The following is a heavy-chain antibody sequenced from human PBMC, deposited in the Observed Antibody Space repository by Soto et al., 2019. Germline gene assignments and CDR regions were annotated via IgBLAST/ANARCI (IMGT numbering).Heavy chain of an antibody. V-gene: IGHV4-30-2*02. D-gene: IGHD6-19*01. CDR1: GGSISSGGYS. Sequence: SETLSLTCAVSGGSISSGGYSWSWIRQPPGKGLEWIGYMYHSGSTYYNPSLKSRVTISVDTSKNQFSLKLSSVTAADTAVYYCARMYSSGWNDYWGQGTLVTVSS. CDR2: MYHSGST. J-gene: IGHJ4*02. CDR3: ARMYSSGWNDY.